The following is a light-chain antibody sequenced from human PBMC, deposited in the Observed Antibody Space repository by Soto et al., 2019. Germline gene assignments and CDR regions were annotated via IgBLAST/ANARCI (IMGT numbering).Light chain of an antibody. Sequence: IVLTQSPATLSLSPGEGATLSCRASQSISNYLAWYQQKPGQAPRLLIYDAYNRATGIPARFSGSGSGTDFTLTISSLEPEDSAVYYCQQRSIWPTFGRGTKVEIK. J-gene: IGKJ1*01. CDR2: DAY. CDR1: QSISNY. V-gene: IGKV3-11*01. CDR3: QQRSIWPT.